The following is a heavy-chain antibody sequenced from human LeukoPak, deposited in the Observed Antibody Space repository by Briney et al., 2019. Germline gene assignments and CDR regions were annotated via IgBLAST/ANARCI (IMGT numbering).Heavy chain of an antibody. CDR1: GFTFSSYS. CDR3: ARVYQWLVIGEDAFDI. Sequence: SGGSLRLSCAASGFTFSSYSMNWVRQAPGKGLEWVSSISSSSSYIYYADSVKGRFTISRDNAKNSLYLQMNSLRAEDTAVYYCARVYQWLVIGEDAFDIWGQGTMVTVSS. CDR2: ISSSSSYI. J-gene: IGHJ3*02. D-gene: IGHD6-19*01. V-gene: IGHV3-21*01.